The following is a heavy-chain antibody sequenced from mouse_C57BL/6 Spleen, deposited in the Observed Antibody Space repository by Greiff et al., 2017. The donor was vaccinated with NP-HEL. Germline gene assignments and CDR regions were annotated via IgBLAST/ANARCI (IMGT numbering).Heavy chain of an antibody. CDR2: IHPNSGST. CDR3: AREGTTVVATDYFDY. V-gene: IGHV1-64*01. D-gene: IGHD1-1*01. CDR1: GYTFTSYW. J-gene: IGHJ2*01. Sequence: VQLQQSGAELVKPGASVKLSCKASGYTFTSYWMHWVKQRPGQGLEWIGMIHPNSGSTNYNEKFKSKATLTVDKSSSTAYMQLSSLTSEDSAVYYCAREGTTVVATDYFDYWGQGTTLTVSS.